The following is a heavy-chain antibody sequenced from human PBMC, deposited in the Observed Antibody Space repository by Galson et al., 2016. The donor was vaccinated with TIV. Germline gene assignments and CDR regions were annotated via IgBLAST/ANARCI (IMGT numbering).Heavy chain of an antibody. Sequence: SLRLSCAASGFTFRSYTMHWVRQAPGKGLEWVAVTTYDDSQKYYADSVKGRFTISRDNSKNTLYLQMNSLTAEVTAVYYCARVGSTGWAHYFDYWGQGTLVTVSS. J-gene: IGHJ4*02. V-gene: IGHV3-30*04. CDR2: TTYDDSQK. D-gene: IGHD6-19*01. CDR1: GFTFRSYT. CDR3: ARVGSTGWAHYFDY.